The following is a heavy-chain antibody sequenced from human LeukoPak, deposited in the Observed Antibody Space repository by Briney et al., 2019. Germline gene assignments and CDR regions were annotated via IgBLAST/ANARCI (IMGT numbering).Heavy chain of an antibody. CDR1: GFTFNTYW. CDR2: ISADGTTT. Sequence: GGSLRLSCVASGFTFNTYWIHWVRQGPGKGLLWVSLISADGTTTTYADSVTGRFTVSRDNAKNTLYLQMNSLRAEDTAVYYCATTSIAAAVPGCFDYWGQGTLVTVFS. J-gene: IGHJ4*02. CDR3: ATTSIAAAVPGCFDY. D-gene: IGHD6-13*01. V-gene: IGHV3-74*01.